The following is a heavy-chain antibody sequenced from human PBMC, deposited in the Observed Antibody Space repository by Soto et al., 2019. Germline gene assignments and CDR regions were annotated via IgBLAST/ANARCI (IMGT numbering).Heavy chain of an antibody. Sequence: SETLSLACTVSGDSISSGDYYWSWIRQPPGKGLEWIGCIYYSGSTYYNPSLKRRVTISVDTSKNQFSLKLNSVTAADTAVYYFAREPRRSGYPIHYPGQATLVTGSS. V-gene: IGHV4-30-4*02. D-gene: IGHD3-22*01. J-gene: IGHJ4*02. CDR1: GDSISSGDYY. CDR2: IYYSGST. CDR3: AREPRRSGYPIHY.